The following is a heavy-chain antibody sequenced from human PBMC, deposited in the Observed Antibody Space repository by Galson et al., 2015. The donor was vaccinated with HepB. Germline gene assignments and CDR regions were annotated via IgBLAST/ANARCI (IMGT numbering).Heavy chain of an antibody. CDR2: INPSGGST. J-gene: IGHJ6*03. CDR1: GYTFTSYY. D-gene: IGHD3-9*01. V-gene: IGHV1-46*03. Sequence: SVKVSCKASGYTFTSYYMHWVRQAPGQGLEWMGIINPSGGSTSYAQKFQGRVTMTRDTSTSTVYMELSSLRSEDTAVYYCARGYYDILTGLVDYYYYMDVWGKGTTVTVSS. CDR3: ARGYYDILTGLVDYYYYMDV.